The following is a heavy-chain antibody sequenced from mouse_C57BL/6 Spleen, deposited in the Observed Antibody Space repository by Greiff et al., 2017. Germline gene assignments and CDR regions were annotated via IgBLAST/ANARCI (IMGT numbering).Heavy chain of an antibody. Sequence: LVESEGGLVQPGSSMKLSCTASGFTFSDYYMAWVRQVPEKGLEWVANINYDGSSTYYLDSLKSRFIISRDNAKNILYLQMSSLKSEDTATYYCARVITTVVAPYFDYWGQGTTLTVSS. J-gene: IGHJ2*01. CDR2: INYDGSST. V-gene: IGHV5-16*01. CDR3: ARVITTVVAPYFDY. D-gene: IGHD1-1*01. CDR1: GFTFSDYY.